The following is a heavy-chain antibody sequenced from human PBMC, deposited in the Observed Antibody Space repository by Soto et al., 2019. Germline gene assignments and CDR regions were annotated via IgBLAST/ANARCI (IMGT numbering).Heavy chain of an antibody. CDR2: IEPDASQI. Sequence: PGGSLRLSCAASEFSFSDYWMAWVRQAPGKGLEWVAHIEPDASQIYYVDSVKGRFTISRDNSKNTLYLQMNSLRAEDTSLYLCATDIHATWLLNSWGQGTLVTVSS. D-gene: IGHD2-2*02. CDR1: EFSFSDYW. V-gene: IGHV3-7*01. CDR3: ATDIHATWLLNS. J-gene: IGHJ4*02.